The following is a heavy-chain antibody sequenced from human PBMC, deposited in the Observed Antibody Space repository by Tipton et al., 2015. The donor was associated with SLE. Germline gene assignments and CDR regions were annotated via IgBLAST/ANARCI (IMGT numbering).Heavy chain of an antibody. CDR2: IKQDGSEK. D-gene: IGHD3-22*01. CDR3: ASLSTTYYYDSSQGY. J-gene: IGHJ4*02. CDR1: GFTFSSYW. V-gene: IGHV3-7*01. Sequence: SLRLSCAASGFTFSSYWMSWVRQAPGKGLEWVANIKQDGSEKYYVDSVKGRFTISRDNAKNSLYLQMNSLRAEDTAVYYCASLSTTYYYDSSQGYWGQGTLVTVSS.